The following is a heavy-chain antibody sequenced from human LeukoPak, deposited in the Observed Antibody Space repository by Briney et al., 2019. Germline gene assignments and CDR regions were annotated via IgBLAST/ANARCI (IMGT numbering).Heavy chain of an antibody. CDR1: GFTVSSNY. V-gene: IGHV3-53*01. J-gene: IGHJ6*03. Sequence: GGSLRLSCAASGFTVSSNYMSWVRQAPGKGLEWVSVIYSGGSTYYADSVKGRFTICRHNSENTLYPQMNSVRAEDTAVYYCARSLWSGFYYYYYMVVWGKGTTVTVSS. D-gene: IGHD3-3*01. CDR2: IYSGGST. CDR3: ARSLWSGFYYYYYMVV.